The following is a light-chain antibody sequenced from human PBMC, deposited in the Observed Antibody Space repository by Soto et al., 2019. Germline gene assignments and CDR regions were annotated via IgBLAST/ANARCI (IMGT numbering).Light chain of an antibody. CDR2: DVS. J-gene: IGLJ1*01. CDR1: SSDVGGYNY. CDR3: CSYAGSYTGV. V-gene: IGLV2-11*01. Sequence: QSALTQPRSVSGSPGQSVTISCTGTSSDVGGYNYVSWYQQHPGKAPKLMIYDVSKRPSGVSDRFSGSKSGNTASLTISGLQAEDEADYYCCSYAGSYTGVFGTGTKLTVL.